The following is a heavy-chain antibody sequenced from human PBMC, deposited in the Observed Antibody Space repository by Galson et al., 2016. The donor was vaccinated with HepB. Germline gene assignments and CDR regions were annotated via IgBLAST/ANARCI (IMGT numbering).Heavy chain of an antibody. J-gene: IGHJ3*02. D-gene: IGHD3-3*01. V-gene: IGHV3-74*01. CDR1: GFTFSSYW. Sequence: SLRLSCAASGFTFSSYWMHWVRQGPGTGLVWVSRITSDGRSTTYADSVKGRFTISRENAKNTLYLQMNSLRAEDTALYYCARVGDFWSGYTYGFDIWGQGTMVTVSS. CDR3: ARVGDFWSGYTYGFDI. CDR2: ITSDGRST.